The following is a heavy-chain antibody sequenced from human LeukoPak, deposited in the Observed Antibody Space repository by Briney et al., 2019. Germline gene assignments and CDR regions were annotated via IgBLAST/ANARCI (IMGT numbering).Heavy chain of an antibody. CDR3: ARDIVVVGFDY. V-gene: IGHV3-21*01. CDR1: RFTFSSYS. CDR2: ISSSSYI. J-gene: IGHJ4*02. D-gene: IGHD3-22*01. Sequence: GGSLRLSRAASRFTFSSYSMHWVRQAPGKGLEWVSSISSSSYIYYADSVKGRFTISRDNAKNSLYLQMNSLRAEDTAVYYCARDIVVVGFDYWGQGTLVTVSS.